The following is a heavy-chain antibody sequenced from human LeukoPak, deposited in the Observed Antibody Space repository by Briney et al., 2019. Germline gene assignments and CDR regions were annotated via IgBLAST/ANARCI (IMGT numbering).Heavy chain of an antibody. J-gene: IGHJ6*02. CDR2: IYHSGST. D-gene: IGHD3-3*01. CDR3: ARGLNYDFWSGYLYYPYYYGMDV. Sequence: SGTLSLTCAVSGGSISSSNWWSWVRQPPGKGLEWIGEIYHSGSTNYNPSLKSRVTISVDKSKNQFSLKLSSVTAADTAVYYCARGLNYDFWSGYLYYPYYYGMDVWGQGTTVTASS. V-gene: IGHV4-4*02. CDR1: GGSISSSNW.